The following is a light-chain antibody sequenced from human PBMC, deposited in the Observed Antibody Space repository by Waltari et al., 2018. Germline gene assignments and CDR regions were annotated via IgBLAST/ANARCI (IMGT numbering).Light chain of an antibody. CDR2: DKN. V-gene: IGLV3-19*01. Sequence: SSELTQDPAVSVAMGQTVRITCQGDSLRSYYASWYQQRPGQAPILVIYDKNNRPSGFPDRFSCSSSHNTGSLTITGAQAEDEASYYCHSRDASGVAGSFGGGTKLTVL. J-gene: IGLJ2*01. CDR3: HSRDASGVAGS. CDR1: SLRSYY.